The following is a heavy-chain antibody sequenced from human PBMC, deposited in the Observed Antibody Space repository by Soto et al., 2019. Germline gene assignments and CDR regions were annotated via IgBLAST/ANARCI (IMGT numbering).Heavy chain of an antibody. CDR3: ARGHPPWPYTNDY. Sequence: QVQLQESGPGLVKPSQTLSLTCTVSGGSISSGDYYWSWIRQPPGKGLEWIGYIYYSGSTYYNPPLKSRVTISVDTSKNQFSLKLSSVTAADTAVYYCARGHPPWPYTNDYWGQGTLVTVSS. CDR1: GGSISSGDYY. V-gene: IGHV4-30-4*01. J-gene: IGHJ4*02. CDR2: IYYSGST. D-gene: IGHD4-4*01.